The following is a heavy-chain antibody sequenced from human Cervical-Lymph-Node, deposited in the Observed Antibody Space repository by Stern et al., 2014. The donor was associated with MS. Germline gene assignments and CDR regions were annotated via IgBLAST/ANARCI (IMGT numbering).Heavy chain of an antibody. CDR1: GFSLSTSGMR. D-gene: IGHD2-8*01. V-gene: IGHV2-70*04. J-gene: IGHJ4*02. Sequence: QVTLKESGPALVKPTQTLTLTCTFSGFSLSTSGMRVSWIRQPPGKALEWLARIDWDDDKFYSTSLKTRLTISKDTSKNQVVLTLTNMDPVDTATYYCARGAYSNVFDYWGQGTLVSVSS. CDR3: ARGAYSNVFDY. CDR2: IDWDDDK.